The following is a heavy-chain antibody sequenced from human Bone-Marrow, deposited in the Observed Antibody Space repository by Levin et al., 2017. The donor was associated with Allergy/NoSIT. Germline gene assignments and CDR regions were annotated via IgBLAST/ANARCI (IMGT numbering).Heavy chain of an antibody. Sequence: SSETLSLTCTVSGGSVDSGASYWTWIRQFPGKGLEWIGNIYFSGGTYYNPSLKSRVIISLDTSTNQFSLKLSSVTAADTAIYYCARDSRSGLMGPWGQGTLVTVSS. CDR3: ARDSRSGLMGP. CDR2: IYFSGGT. J-gene: IGHJ5*02. D-gene: IGHD2-15*01. CDR1: GGSVDSGASY. V-gene: IGHV4-31*03.